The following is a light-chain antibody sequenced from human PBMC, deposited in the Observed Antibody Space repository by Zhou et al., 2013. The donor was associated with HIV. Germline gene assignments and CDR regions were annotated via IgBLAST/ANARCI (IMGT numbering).Light chain of an antibody. J-gene: IGKJ1*01. Sequence: DIQMTQSPSSLSASVGDRVTISCQASQDIKYYLNWYQQKPGKAPKLLIYDATNLQTGVPSRFSGSGSGTDFTLTISSLQPEDFATYYCQQSYSSTRTFGQGTKVEIK. V-gene: IGKV1-39*01. CDR1: QDIKYY. CDR2: DAT. CDR3: QQSYSSTRT.